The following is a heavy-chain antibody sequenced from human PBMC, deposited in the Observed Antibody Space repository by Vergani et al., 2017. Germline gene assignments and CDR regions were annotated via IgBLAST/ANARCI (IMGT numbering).Heavy chain of an antibody. J-gene: IGHJ6*03. Sequence: QVQLQQWGGGLLKPSETLSLTCVVNGGSFTSYHWKWIRQSPGEGLEWVGDIDYTGRPDYNPSLKSRRTMSVDKYRNQFSLTLNSMTATDTAIYFCARVNTETNSHLYYYYYMDVWGQGTAVTVS. V-gene: IGHV4-34*01. CDR2: IDYTGRP. CDR3: ARVNTETNSHLYYYYYMDV. D-gene: IGHD4-11*01. CDR1: GGSFTSYH.